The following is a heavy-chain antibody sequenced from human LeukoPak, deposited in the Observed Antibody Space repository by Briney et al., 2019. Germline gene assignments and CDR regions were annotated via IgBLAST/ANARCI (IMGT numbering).Heavy chain of an antibody. V-gene: IGHV4-34*01. Sequence: SETLSLTCAVYGGSFSGYYWSWIRQPPGKGLEWIGEINHSGSTNYNPSLKSRVTISVDTSKDQFSLKLSSVTAADTAVYYCARGAIAARRFDYWGQGTLVTVSS. CDR1: GGSFSGYY. CDR3: ARGAIAARRFDY. D-gene: IGHD6-6*01. CDR2: INHSGST. J-gene: IGHJ4*02.